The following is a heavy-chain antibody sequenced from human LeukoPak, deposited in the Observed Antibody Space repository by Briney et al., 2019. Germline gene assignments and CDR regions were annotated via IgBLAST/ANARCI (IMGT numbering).Heavy chain of an antibody. J-gene: IGHJ4*02. Sequence: PGGSLRLSCSASGFTFSNYAMSWGRQAPGKGLEWVSAISGSGGSTYYADSVKGRFTISRDNSKNTLYLQMNSLTAEDTAVYYCAKGAMHYYDSSGYNYFDYWGQGTLVTVSS. CDR1: GFTFSNYA. CDR2: ISGSGGST. V-gene: IGHV3-23*01. CDR3: AKGAMHYYDSSGYNYFDY. D-gene: IGHD3-22*01.